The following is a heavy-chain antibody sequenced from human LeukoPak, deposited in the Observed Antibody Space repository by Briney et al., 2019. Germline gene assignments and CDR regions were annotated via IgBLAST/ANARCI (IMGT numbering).Heavy chain of an antibody. CDR2: IYSGGST. J-gene: IGHJ6*02. CDR1: GFTVSSNY. Sequence: PGGSLRLSCAASGFTVSSNYMSWVRQAPGKGLEWVSVIYSGGSTYYADSVKGRFTISRDNSKNTLYLQMNSLRAEDTAVYYCARDVTRPYGMDVWGQGTRVTVSS. V-gene: IGHV3-66*02. D-gene: IGHD3-10*02. CDR3: ARDVTRPYGMDV.